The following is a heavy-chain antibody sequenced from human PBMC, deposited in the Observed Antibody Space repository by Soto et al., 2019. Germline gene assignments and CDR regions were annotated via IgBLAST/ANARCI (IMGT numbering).Heavy chain of an antibody. Sequence: ASVKLSCKVSGYTLTELAMHWVRQAPGKGLEWMGGFDPEDGETIYAQKFQGRVTMTEDTSTDTAYMELSSLRSEDTAVYYCATSWIQLWLQIDYWGQGTLVTVSS. V-gene: IGHV1-24*01. J-gene: IGHJ4*02. D-gene: IGHD5-18*01. CDR1: GYTLTELA. CDR3: ATSWIQLWLQIDY. CDR2: FDPEDGET.